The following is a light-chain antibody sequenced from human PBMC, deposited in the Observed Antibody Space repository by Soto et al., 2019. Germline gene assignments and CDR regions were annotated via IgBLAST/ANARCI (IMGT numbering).Light chain of an antibody. V-gene: IGKV1-27*01. CDR3: QKYNSAPWT. CDR1: QGISNY. J-gene: IGKJ1*01. CDR2: TAS. Sequence: DIQMTQSPSSLSASAGDRVTITCRASQGISNYLAWYQQRPGKVPKLLIYTASTLQSGVPSRFSGSGSGAEFTLTISSLQPEDVAPYYCQKYNSAPWTFGQGTKVEIK.